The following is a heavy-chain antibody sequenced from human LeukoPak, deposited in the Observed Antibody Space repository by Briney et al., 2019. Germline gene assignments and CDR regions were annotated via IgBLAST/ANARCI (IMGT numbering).Heavy chain of an antibody. J-gene: IGHJ6*02. V-gene: IGHV3-7*02. CDR1: AFTFSNYW. CDR2: IKEDGSDK. Sequence: GGSLRLSCADSAFTFSNYWMSWVRQAPGQGLEWVANIKEDGSDKYYAYSVKGRFTISRDNAKNSLYLQMNSLRVEDTAVYYCAGPKGGTVTTDYYYYGMDVWGQGTTVTVSS. D-gene: IGHD4-17*01. CDR3: AGPKGGTVTTDYYYYGMDV.